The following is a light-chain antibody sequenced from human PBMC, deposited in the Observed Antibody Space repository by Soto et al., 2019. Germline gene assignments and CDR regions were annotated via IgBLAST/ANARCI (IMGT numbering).Light chain of an antibody. Sequence: EIVMTQSPVTLSVSPGERATLSCRASQSVSSNLAWYQQKPGQAPRLLIYGAATRATGIPARFSGSRSGTEFTLTISSLQSEDFAVYYCQQYNKWPPITFGQGTRLEIK. CDR1: QSVSSN. J-gene: IGKJ5*01. CDR2: GAA. CDR3: QQYNKWPPIT. V-gene: IGKV3-15*01.